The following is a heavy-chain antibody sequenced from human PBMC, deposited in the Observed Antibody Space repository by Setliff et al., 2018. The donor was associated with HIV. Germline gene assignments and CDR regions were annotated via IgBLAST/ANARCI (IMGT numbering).Heavy chain of an antibody. Sequence: SETLSLTCTVSGGSIRSSSYYWAWLRQSPGKGLEWIGSMFYSGRTYHNPSLKSRVTISVDTSKNQFSLKLSSVTAADTAIYYCARHVSGSDLYWFDPWGQGTLVTVSS. CDR2: MFYSGRT. V-gene: IGHV4-39*01. J-gene: IGHJ5*02. CDR1: GGSIRSSSYY. CDR3: ARHVSGSDLYWFDP. D-gene: IGHD2-15*01.